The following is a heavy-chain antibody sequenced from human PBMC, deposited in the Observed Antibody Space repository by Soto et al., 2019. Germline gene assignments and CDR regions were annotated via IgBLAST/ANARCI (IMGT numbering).Heavy chain of an antibody. V-gene: IGHV4-4*02. Sequence: QVQLQESGPGLVKPSGTLSLTCDVSGASTSSGDWWSWVRQPPGQGLEWIGEIYHSGATNYNPSLDSRVTMSVDKSKYQFSLKLTSVTAADTAVYYCARMGSPVTTNRLDYWGQRTLVAVSS. D-gene: IGHD4-17*01. CDR2: IYHSGAT. CDR3: ARMGSPVTTNRLDY. CDR1: GASTSSGDW. J-gene: IGHJ4*02.